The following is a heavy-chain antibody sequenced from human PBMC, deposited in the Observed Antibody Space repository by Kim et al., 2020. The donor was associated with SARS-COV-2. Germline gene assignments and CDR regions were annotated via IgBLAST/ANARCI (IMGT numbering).Heavy chain of an antibody. CDR3: ARAPPAATLWFDP. D-gene: IGHD2-15*01. J-gene: IGHJ5*02. V-gene: IGHV3-11*04. CDR1: GFTFSDYY. Sequence: GGSLRLSCAASGFTFSDYYMSWIRQAPGKGLEWVSYISSSGSTIYYADSVKGRFTISRDNAKNSLYLQMNSLRAEDTAVYYCARAPPAATLWFDPWGQGTLVTVSS. CDR2: ISSSGSTI.